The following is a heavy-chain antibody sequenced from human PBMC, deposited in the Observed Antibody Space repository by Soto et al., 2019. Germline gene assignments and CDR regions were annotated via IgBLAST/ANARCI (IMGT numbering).Heavy chain of an antibody. CDR1: GYSFTSYW. J-gene: IGHJ6*02. Sequence: PGESLKISCKGSGYSFTSYWIGWVRQMPGKGLEWMGIIYPGDSDTRYSPSFQGQVTISADKSISTAYLQWSSLKASDTAMYYCARTTAPGYSYGYNDAYYYGMDVWGQGTTVTVSS. V-gene: IGHV5-51*01. CDR2: IYPGDSDT. D-gene: IGHD5-18*01. CDR3: ARTTAPGYSYGYNDAYYYGMDV.